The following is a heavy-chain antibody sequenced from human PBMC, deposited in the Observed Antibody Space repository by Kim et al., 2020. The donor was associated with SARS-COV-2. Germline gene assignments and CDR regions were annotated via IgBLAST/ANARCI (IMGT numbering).Heavy chain of an antibody. Sequence: GGSLRLSCAASGFTFSSYDMHWVRQATGKGLEWVSAIGTAGDTYYPGSVKGRFTISRENAKNSLYLQMNSLRAGDTAVYYCARSTDYYDSSGSRYFDLWGRGTLVTVSS. V-gene: IGHV3-13*01. D-gene: IGHD3-22*01. CDR1: GFTFSSYD. CDR3: ARSTDYYDSSGSRYFDL. CDR2: IGTAGDT. J-gene: IGHJ2*01.